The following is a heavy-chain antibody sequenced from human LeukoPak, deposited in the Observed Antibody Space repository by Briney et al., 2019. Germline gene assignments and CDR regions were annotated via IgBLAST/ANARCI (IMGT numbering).Heavy chain of an antibody. CDR2: ISYDGSNK. D-gene: IGHD2-2*01. CDR1: GFTFSSYG. CDR3: WIGYCSSTSCPHFDY. V-gene: IGHV3-30*03. J-gene: IGHJ4*02. Sequence: GGSLRLSCAASGFTFSSYGMHRVRQAPGKGLEWVAVISYDGSNKYYADSVKGRFTISRDNSKNTLYLQMNSLRAEDTAVYYCWIGYCSSTSCPHFDYWGQGTLVTVSS.